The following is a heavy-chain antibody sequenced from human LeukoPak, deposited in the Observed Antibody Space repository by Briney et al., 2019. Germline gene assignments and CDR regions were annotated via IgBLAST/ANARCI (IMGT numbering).Heavy chain of an antibody. D-gene: IGHD5-18*01. CDR1: GESISSHY. J-gene: IGHJ5*02. V-gene: IGHV4-59*11. CDR2: ITNSGTT. Sequence: SETLSLTCNVSGESISSHYWSWTRQSPGKGLEWIGYITNSGTTKFNPSLKSRVTISVDTSKNQFSLKLSSVTAADTAVYYCARGNSYGYRAHWFDPWGQGTLVTVSS. CDR3: ARGNSYGYRAHWFDP.